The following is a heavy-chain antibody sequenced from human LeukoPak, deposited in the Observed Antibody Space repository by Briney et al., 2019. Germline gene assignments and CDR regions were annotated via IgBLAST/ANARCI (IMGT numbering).Heavy chain of an antibody. V-gene: IGHV3-30-3*01. CDR1: GFTFSSYA. Sequence: GRSLRLSCAASGFTFSSYAMHWVRQAPGKGLEWVAVISYDGSNKYYADSVKGRFTISRDNSKNTLYLQMNSLRAEDTAVYYCARVPTRGELLGLFDYWGQGTLVTVSS. CDR3: ARVPTRGELLGLFDY. J-gene: IGHJ4*02. D-gene: IGHD3-10*01. CDR2: ISYDGSNK.